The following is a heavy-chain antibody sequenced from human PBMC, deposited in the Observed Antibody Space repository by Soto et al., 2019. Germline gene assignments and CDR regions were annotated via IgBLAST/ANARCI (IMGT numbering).Heavy chain of an antibody. D-gene: IGHD1-1*01. CDR1: GGSFSGYF. J-gene: IGHJ4*02. V-gene: IGHV4-34*01. CDR2: INHSGIT. Sequence: SETLSLTCAVYGGSFSGYFWSWLRQPPGKGLEWLAEINHSGITNYNPSVESRVSMSVDTSKSQFSLRLYSVTAADTAVYYCVRGPYNYNSRYFDYWGQGTLVTVSS. CDR3: VRGPYNYNSRYFDY.